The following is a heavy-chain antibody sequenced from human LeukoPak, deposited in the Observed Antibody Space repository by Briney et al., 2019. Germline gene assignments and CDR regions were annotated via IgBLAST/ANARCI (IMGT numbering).Heavy chain of an antibody. J-gene: IGHJ4*02. D-gene: IGHD6-13*01. Sequence: GGSLRLSCAASGFTFSSYEMNWVRQAPGKGLEWVSYISSSGSTIYYTDSVKGRFTISRDNAKNSLYLQMNSLRAEDTAVYYCARDGGPGYSSSWYLYWGQGTLVTVSS. CDR2: ISSSGSTI. V-gene: IGHV3-48*03. CDR3: ARDGGPGYSSSWYLY. CDR1: GFTFSSYE.